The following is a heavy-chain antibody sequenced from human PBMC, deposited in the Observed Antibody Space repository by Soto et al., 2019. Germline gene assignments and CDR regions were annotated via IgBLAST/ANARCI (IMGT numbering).Heavy chain of an antibody. V-gene: IGHV3-33*01. CDR1: GFSFSNYA. D-gene: IGHD1-26*01. Sequence: QVQLVESGGGVVQPGRSLRLSCASSGFSFSNYAMHWVRQAPGKGLQWVAVIWDNGDTKYYADSVEGRFTISRDNSKNTLYLQMESLRAEDTAIYYCAIDVGGSGPFDKWGQGTRVTVSS. J-gene: IGHJ4*02. CDR2: IWDNGDTK. CDR3: AIDVGGSGPFDK.